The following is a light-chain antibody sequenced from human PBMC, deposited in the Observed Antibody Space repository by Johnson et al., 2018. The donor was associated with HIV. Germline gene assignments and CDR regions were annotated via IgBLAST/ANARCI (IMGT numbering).Light chain of an antibody. V-gene: IGLV1-51*01. CDR2: DNN. CDR3: GTWHSSLSADYV. Sequence: QSVLTQPPSVSAAPGQKVTISCSGSSSNIGNNYVSWYQQLPGTAPKLLIYDNNKRPSGIPDRFSGSKSGTSATLGITGLQTGDEADYYCGTWHSSLSADYVFGTGTKVTVL. CDR1: SSNIGNNY. J-gene: IGLJ1*01.